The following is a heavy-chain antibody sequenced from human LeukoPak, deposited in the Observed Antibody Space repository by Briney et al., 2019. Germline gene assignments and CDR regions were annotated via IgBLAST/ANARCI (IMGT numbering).Heavy chain of an antibody. J-gene: IGHJ6*03. CDR3: ARQYDSYFYYYLDL. CDR1: GYPINSAYY. Sequence: SETLSLTCAVSGYPINSAYYWVWVRQPPGKGLEWIGSLYHADSTYYNPSLESRVTMSVDTSRNQFSLKLSFVTAADTAVYYCARQYDSYFYYYLDLWGTGTTVTVSS. D-gene: IGHD2-2*01. V-gene: IGHV4-38-2*01. CDR2: LYHADST.